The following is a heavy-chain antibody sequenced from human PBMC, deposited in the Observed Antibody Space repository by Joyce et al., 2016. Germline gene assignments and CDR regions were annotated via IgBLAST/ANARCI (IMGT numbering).Heavy chain of an antibody. CDR3: TADLPGGISDYFDY. CDR1: GFTFSNAW. D-gene: IGHD4-23*01. CDR2: IKSKAAGGTT. Sequence: EVQVVESGGDLVQPGESLSLSCSASGFTFSNAWMSWVRQAPGKGLEWIARIKSKAAGGTTDYAAHVKGRFTISRDDSNNMLYLQMNSLKTEDTAVYYCTADLPGGISDYFDYWGQGTLVTVSS. V-gene: IGHV3-15*01. J-gene: IGHJ4*02.